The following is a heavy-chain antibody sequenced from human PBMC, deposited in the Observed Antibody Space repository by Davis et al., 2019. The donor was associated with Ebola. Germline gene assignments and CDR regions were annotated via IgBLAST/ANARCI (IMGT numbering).Heavy chain of an antibody. CDR1: GFTFSSYG. CDR3: AKEARTLYYYYYGMDV. V-gene: IGHV3-30*18. J-gene: IGHJ6*02. Sequence: GESLKISCAASGFTFSSYGMHWVRQAPGKGLEWVAVISYDGSNKYYADSVKGRFTISRDNSKNTLYLQMNSLRAEDTAVYYCAKEARTLYYYYYGMDVWGQGTTVTVSS. CDR2: ISYDGSNK.